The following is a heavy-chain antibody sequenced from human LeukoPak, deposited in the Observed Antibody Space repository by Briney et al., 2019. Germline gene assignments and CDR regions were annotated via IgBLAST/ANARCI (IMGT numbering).Heavy chain of an antibody. V-gene: IGHV3-15*01. Sequence: PGGSLRLSCAASGFTFSNAWMSWVRQAPGKGLEWAGRIKSKTDGGTTDYAAPVKGRFTISRDDSKNTLYLQMNSLKTEDTAVYYCTTDPGSTHYYYYYMDVWGKGTKVTVSS. J-gene: IGHJ6*03. CDR2: IKSKTDGGTT. CDR3: TTDPGSTHYYYYYMDV. CDR1: GFTFSNAW.